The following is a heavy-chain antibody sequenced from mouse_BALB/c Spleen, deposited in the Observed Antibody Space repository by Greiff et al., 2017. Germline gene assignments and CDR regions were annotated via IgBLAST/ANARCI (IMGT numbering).Heavy chain of an antibody. CDR1: GFNIKDTY. CDR3: ARGFTWFAY. CDR2: IDPANGNT. J-gene: IGHJ3*01. D-gene: IGHD3-1*01. Sequence: VHVKQSGAELVKPGASVKLSCTASGFNIKDTYMHWVKQRPEQGLEWIGRIDPANGNTKYDPKFQGKATITADTSSNTAYLQLSSLTSEDTAVYYCARGFTWFAYWGQGTLVTVSA. V-gene: IGHV14-3*02.